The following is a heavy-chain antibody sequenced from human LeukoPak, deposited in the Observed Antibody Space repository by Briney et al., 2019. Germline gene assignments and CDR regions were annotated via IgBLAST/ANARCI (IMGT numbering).Heavy chain of an antibody. CDR1: GGSINSGSYY. CDR3: GRSIDEIDNWFDP. Sequence: PSQTLSLTCTVSGGSINSGSYYWSWIRQPAGKGLEWIGYIYYSGSTNYNPSLKSRVTISVDTSKNQFSLKLSSVTAADTAVYYCGRSIDEIDNWFDPWGQGTLVTVSS. D-gene: IGHD2/OR15-2a*01. V-gene: IGHV4-61*10. CDR2: IYYSGST. J-gene: IGHJ5*02.